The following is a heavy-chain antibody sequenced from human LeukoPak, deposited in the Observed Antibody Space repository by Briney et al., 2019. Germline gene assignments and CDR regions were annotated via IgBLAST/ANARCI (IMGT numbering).Heavy chain of an antibody. CDR2: ISRSSSYI. CDR1: GSIFSSHT. J-gene: IGHJ4*02. CDR3: AREGSRRDYFDY. D-gene: IGHD6-13*01. Sequence: GGSLRLSCAASGSIFSSHTMNWVRQAPGKGLEWVSSISRSSSYIYYADPVQGRFTVSRDNATSSLYLQMNSLRADDTAVYYCAREGSRRDYFDYWGQGTLVTVSS. V-gene: IGHV3-21*01.